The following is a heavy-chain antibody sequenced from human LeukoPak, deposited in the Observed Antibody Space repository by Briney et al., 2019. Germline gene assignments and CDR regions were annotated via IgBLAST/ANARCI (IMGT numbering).Heavy chain of an antibody. D-gene: IGHD3-3*01. CDR3: AKGSGFTTLPYYFDY. Sequence: GGSLRLSCAASGFTFDNYAMHWVRQAPGKGLEWVSCISWNSGSVVYADSVKGRFTISRDNAKNSLYLQMNSLRAEDMAFYYCAKGSGFTTLPYYFDYWGRGTLVTVSS. CDR2: ISWNSGSV. V-gene: IGHV3-9*03. J-gene: IGHJ4*02. CDR1: GFTFDNYA.